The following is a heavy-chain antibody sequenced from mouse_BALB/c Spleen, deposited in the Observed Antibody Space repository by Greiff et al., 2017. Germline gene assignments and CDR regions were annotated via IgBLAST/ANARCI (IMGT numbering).Heavy chain of an antibody. V-gene: IGHV5-6-3*01. CDR3: ARGDYGNLYYFDY. CDR1: GFTFSSYG. CDR2: INSNGGST. J-gene: IGHJ2*01. D-gene: IGHD2-1*01. Sequence: EVKLVESGGGLVQPGGSLKLSCAASGFTFSSYGMSWVRQTPDKRLELVATINSNGGSTYYPDSVKGRFTISRDNAKNTLYLQMSSLKSEDTAMYDCARGDYGNLYYFDYWGQGTTLTVSS.